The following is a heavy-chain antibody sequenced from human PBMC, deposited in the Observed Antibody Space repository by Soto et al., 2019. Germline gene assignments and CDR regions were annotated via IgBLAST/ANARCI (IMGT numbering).Heavy chain of an antibody. CDR1: GLIFSDYP. J-gene: IGHJ6*02. V-gene: IGHV3-72*01. D-gene: IGHD6-19*01. CDR3: AMLGGWSGGSSGMDV. CDR2: IRRKANSYTT. Sequence: EVQLVESGGGLVQPGGSLRLSCAASGLIFSDYPMDWVRQAPGKGLEWVGRIRRKANSYTTEYAAAVKGRFTISRDDSKKSLYLQMNSLKSEDTAVYYCAMLGGWSGGSSGMDVWGQGTTVTVSS.